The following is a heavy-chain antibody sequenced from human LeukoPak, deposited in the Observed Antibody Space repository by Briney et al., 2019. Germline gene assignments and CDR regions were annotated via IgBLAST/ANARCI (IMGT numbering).Heavy chain of an antibody. V-gene: IGHV4-4*07. D-gene: IGHD6-6*01. CDR2: IHTSGST. CDR3: ARDQQYGSSSRFDY. Sequence: KSSETLSLTCTVSGGSISSHHWSWIRQPAGKGLEWIGRIHTSGSTNYNPSLKSRVTMSTDTSKNQFSLKLTFVTAADTAVYYCARDQQYGSSSRFDYWGQGTLVTVSS. J-gene: IGHJ4*02. CDR1: GGSISSHH.